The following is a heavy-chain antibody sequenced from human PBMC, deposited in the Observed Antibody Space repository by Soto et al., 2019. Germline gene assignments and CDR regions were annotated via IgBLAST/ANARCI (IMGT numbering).Heavy chain of an antibody. CDR2: IYYSGST. CDR3: ARFALGELLGAFDI. D-gene: IGHD3-16*01. CDR1: GGSISSGGYY. J-gene: IGHJ3*02. V-gene: IGHV4-31*03. Sequence: SETLSLTCTVSGGSISSGGYYWSWIRQHPGKGLEWIGHIYYSGSTYYNPSLKSRVTISVDTSKNQFSLKLSSVTAADAAVYYCARFALGELLGAFDIWGQGTMVTVSS.